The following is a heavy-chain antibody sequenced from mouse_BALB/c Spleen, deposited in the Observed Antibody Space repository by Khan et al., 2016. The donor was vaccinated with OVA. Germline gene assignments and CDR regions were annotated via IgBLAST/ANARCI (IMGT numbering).Heavy chain of an antibody. J-gene: IGHJ3*01. CDR2: IWSGGTT. CDR1: AFSLTTYG. Sequence: QVQLQQPGPGLVQPSQSLSITCTVSAFSLTTYGVHWVRQSPGKGLEWLGVIWSGGTTDYNAPFISRLSISKDNSKSQVYFKMNSLQADDTAMYCCARNSYMYDFTYWGQGTLVTVSA. CDR3: ARNSYMYDFTY. D-gene: IGHD2-14*01. V-gene: IGHV2-2*01.